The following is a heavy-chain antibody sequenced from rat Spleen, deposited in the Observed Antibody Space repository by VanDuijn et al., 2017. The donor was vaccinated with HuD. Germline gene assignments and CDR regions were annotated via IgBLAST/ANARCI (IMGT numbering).Heavy chain of an antibody. CDR2: ISTGGDNT. J-gene: IGHJ3*01. Sequence: EVQLVESGGGLVQPGRSLKLSCAASGFTFSNYYMAWVRQAPTKGLEWVAYISTGGDNTYYRDSVKGRFTISRDSAESTLYLQMASLTSDDTATYYCSRPGTGSWFTYWGQGTLVTVSS. V-gene: IGHV5-25*01. CDR1: GFTFSNYY. CDR3: SRPGTGSWFTY. D-gene: IGHD5-1*01.